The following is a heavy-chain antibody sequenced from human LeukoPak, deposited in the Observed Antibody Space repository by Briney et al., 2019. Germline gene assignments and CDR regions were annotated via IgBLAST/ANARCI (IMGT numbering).Heavy chain of an antibody. J-gene: IGHJ6*03. CDR1: GFTFSSYS. Sequence: PGGSLRLSCAASGFTFSSYSMNWVRQAPGKGLEWISYISISNSTIYYADSVKGRFTISRDNAKNSLYLQMNSLRAEDTAVYYCARGRYYYYIDVWGRETTVTVSS. CDR2: ISISNSTI. V-gene: IGHV3-48*01. CDR3: ARGRYYYYIDV.